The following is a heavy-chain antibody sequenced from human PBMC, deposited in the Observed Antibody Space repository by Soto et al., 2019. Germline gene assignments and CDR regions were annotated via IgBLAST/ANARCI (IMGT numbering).Heavy chain of an antibody. CDR3: ARDASVLGSIWFGLDP. CDR2: IYYSGST. D-gene: IGHD3-10*01. J-gene: IGHJ5*02. V-gene: IGHV4-59*01. CDR1: GGSISIYY. Sequence: SETLSLTCTVSGGSISIYYWSWMRDPPGKGLEWIGHIYYSGSTNYNPSLKSRVTISVDTSKNQFSLELSSVTAADTAVYYCARDASVLGSIWFGLDPWGQGTLVTVSS.